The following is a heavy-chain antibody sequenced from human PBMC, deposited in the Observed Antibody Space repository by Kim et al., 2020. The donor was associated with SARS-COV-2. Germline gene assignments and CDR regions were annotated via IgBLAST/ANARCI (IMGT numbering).Heavy chain of an antibody. CDR2: IWYDGSNK. D-gene: IGHD5-18*01. J-gene: IGHJ6*02. V-gene: IGHV3-33*01. CDR3: ARDALRAMVNLVWHYYYYYGMDV. CDR1: GFTFSSYG. Sequence: GGSLRLSCAASGFTFSSYGMHWVRQAPGKGLEWVAVIWYDGSNKYYADSVKGRFTISRDNSKNTLYLQMNSLRAEDTAVYYCARDALRAMVNLVWHYYYYYGMDVWGQGNTVTVSS.